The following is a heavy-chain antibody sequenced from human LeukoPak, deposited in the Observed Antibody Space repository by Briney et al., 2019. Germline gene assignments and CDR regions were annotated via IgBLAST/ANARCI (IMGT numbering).Heavy chain of an antibody. J-gene: IGHJ4*02. CDR2: IFYSGST. Sequence: PSETLSLTCTVSSGSISTSNYYWGWVRQPPGKALEWIGNIFYSGSTYYSPSLKSRVTISVDTSKNQFSLKLSSVTAADTAVYYCAREWYSSSWYVRYFDYWGQGTLVTVSS. CDR3: AREWYSSSWYVRYFDY. D-gene: IGHD6-13*01. CDR1: SGSISTSNYY. V-gene: IGHV4-39*07.